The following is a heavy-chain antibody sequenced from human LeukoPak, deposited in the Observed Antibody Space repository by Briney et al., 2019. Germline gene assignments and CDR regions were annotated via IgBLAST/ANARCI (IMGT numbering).Heavy chain of an antibody. D-gene: IGHD3-3*01. J-gene: IGHJ5*02. CDR2: IYYSGST. V-gene: IGHV4-39*07. CDR1: GGSISSSSYY. Sequence: SETLSLTCTVSGGSISSSSYYWGWIRQPPGKGLEWIGSIYYSGSTYYNPSLKSRVTISVDTSKNQFSLKLSSVTAADTAVYYCASSYDFWSGYPTQNWFDPWGQGTLVTVSS. CDR3: ASSYDFWSGYPTQNWFDP.